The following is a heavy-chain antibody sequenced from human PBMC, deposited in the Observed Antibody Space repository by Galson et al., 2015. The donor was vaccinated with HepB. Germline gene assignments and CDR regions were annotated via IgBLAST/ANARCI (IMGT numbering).Heavy chain of an antibody. J-gene: IGHJ6*03. CDR2: ISGSSSTI. CDR1: GFTFSTYS. CDR3: ARDYYGSGSYYWYYYYYMDV. V-gene: IGHV3-48*01. D-gene: IGHD3-10*01. Sequence: SLRLSCAASGFTFSTYSMNWVRQAPGKGLEWVSYISGSSSTIYYADSVRGRFTISRDKAKNSLYLQMNSLRAEDTAVYYCARDYYGSGSYYWYYYYYMDVWGKGTTVTVSS.